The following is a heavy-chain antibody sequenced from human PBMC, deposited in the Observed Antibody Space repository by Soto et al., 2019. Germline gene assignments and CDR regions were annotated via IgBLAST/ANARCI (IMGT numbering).Heavy chain of an antibody. J-gene: IGHJ6*03. V-gene: IGHV3-33*01. CDR3: ARGGAHAGDIVVVPAANGPHIYYMDV. CDR1: GFTFSSYG. Sequence: PGGSLRLSCAASGFTFSSYGMHWVRQAPGKGLEWVAVIWYDGSNKYYADSVKGRFTISRDNSKNTLYLQMNSLRAEDTAVYYCARGGAHAGDIVVVPAANGPHIYYMDVWGKGTTVTVSS. CDR2: IWYDGSNK. D-gene: IGHD2-2*01.